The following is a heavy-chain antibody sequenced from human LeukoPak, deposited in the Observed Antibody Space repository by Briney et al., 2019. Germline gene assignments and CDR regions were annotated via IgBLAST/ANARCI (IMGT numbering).Heavy chain of an antibody. J-gene: IGHJ3*02. Sequence: ASVKVSCKASGYTFTSYDINWVRQATGQGLEWMGWMNPNSGNTGYAQKFQGRVTMTRNTSISTAYMELSSLRSEDTAVYYCARGGVSGGRRDDAFDIWGQGTMVTVSS. CDR3: ARGGVSGGRRDDAFDI. CDR1: GYTFTSYD. V-gene: IGHV1-8*01. CDR2: MNPNSGNT. D-gene: IGHD2-15*01.